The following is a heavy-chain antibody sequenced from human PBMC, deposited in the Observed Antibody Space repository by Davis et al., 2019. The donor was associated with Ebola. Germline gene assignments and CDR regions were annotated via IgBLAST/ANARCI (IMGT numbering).Heavy chain of an antibody. D-gene: IGHD5-18*01. Sequence: MPSETLSLTCTVSGGSISSSSSYWGWIRQPPGKGLEWIGHNFYSASTYYNPSLKIQVTISVDTSKNQFYVKVTSVTAADTAVYYCARGHTYGSLIYGLDVWGQGTTVTVSS. CDR3: ARGHTYGSLIYGLDV. CDR2: NFYSAST. CDR1: GGSISSSSSY. V-gene: IGHV4-39*01. J-gene: IGHJ6*02.